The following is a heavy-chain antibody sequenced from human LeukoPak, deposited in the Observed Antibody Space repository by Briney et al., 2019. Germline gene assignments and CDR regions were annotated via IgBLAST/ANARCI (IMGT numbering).Heavy chain of an antibody. CDR1: GFTFSNYS. V-gene: IGHV3-21*01. CDR3: ARDVAMAGKLRYYYGMDV. D-gene: IGHD6-19*01. CDR2: ISSSSSYI. J-gene: IGHJ6*02. Sequence: GGSLRLSCAASGFTFSNYSMNWVRQAPGKGLEWVSSISSSSSYIYYADSVKGRFTISRDNAKNSLFLQMNSLRAEDTAVYYCARDVAMAGKLRYYYGMDVWGQGTTVTVSS.